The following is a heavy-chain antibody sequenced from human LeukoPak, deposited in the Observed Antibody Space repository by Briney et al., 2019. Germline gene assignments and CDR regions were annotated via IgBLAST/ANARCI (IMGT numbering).Heavy chain of an antibody. CDR3: ALGESGYTYGWNY. CDR1: GLTVSSNY. V-gene: IGHV3-53*05. D-gene: IGHD5-18*01. CDR2: IYSGGGT. Sequence: GGSLRLSCAASGLTVSSNYMTWVRQAPGKGLEWVSFIYSGGGTKYADSVKGRFTIPRDNPKNTLYLQMNSLRPEDTATYYCALGESGYTYGWNYWGQGTLVTVSP. J-gene: IGHJ4*02.